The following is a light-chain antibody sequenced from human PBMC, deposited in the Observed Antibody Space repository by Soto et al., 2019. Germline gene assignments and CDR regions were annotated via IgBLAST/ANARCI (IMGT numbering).Light chain of an antibody. CDR3: QPYENLPT. V-gene: IGKV1-33*01. CDR2: DAS. J-gene: IGKJ5*01. CDR1: QNINNY. Sequence: DIQMTHSPASLSASVLDRVTIICQASQNINNYLNWYQQKPGRAPKLLIYDASNLEAGVPSRFRGSGSGTDFTFTISRLQPEDIATYYCQPYENLPTFGQGTRLEIK.